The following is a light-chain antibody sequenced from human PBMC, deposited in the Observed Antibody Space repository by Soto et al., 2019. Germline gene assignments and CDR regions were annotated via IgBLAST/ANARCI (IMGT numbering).Light chain of an antibody. Sequence: DIVMTQSPLSLPVTPGEPASISCRSSQSLLHSSGYNSLDWYLQKPGQSPQLLIYLGSNRAAGVSDRFRGSGSGTDFTLKISRVEAEDVGIYYCMQALQTPFTFGPGTKVDIK. V-gene: IGKV2-28*01. CDR2: LGS. CDR3: MQALQTPFT. CDR1: QSLLHSSGYNS. J-gene: IGKJ3*01.